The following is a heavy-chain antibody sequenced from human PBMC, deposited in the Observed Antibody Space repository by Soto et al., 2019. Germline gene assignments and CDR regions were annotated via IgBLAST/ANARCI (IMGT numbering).Heavy chain of an antibody. V-gene: IGHV3-7*01. CDR2: IKQDGSEK. CDR3: ARSDQPGIVLMVYATSHFDY. Sequence: PGGSLRLSCAASGFTFSSYWMSWVRQAPGKGLEWVANIKQDGSEKYYVDSVKGRFTISRDNAKNSLYLQMNSLRAEDTAVYYCARSDQPGIVLMVYATSHFDYWGQGTLVTVS. CDR1: GFTFSSYW. D-gene: IGHD2-8*01. J-gene: IGHJ4*02.